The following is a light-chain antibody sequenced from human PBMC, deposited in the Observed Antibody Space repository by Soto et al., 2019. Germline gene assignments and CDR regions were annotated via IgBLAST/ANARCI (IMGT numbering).Light chain of an antibody. CDR2: RNN. V-gene: IGLV1-47*01. CDR3: AAWDDSLSGQV. Sequence: QSVLTQPPSASGTPGQRVTIFCSASSSNIGSNYVYWYQQLPGTAPKLLIYRNNQRPSGVPDRFSGSKSGTSASLAISGLRSEDEADYYCAAWDDSLSGQVFGTGTKLTVL. CDR1: SSNIGSNY. J-gene: IGLJ1*01.